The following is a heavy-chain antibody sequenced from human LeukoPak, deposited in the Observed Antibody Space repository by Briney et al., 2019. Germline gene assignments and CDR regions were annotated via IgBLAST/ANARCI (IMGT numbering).Heavy chain of an antibody. CDR1: GFTFSTNA. D-gene: IGHD3-9*01. Sequence: PGGSLRLSCAAPGFTFSTNAMSWVRQAPGKGLEWVSAISGSGDYTYYPDSVKGRFTISRDNSKNTLYLQMNSLRAEDTAVYYCARDWSALRYFDWLSYIDYWGQGTLVTVSS. J-gene: IGHJ4*02. CDR3: ARDWSALRYFDWLSYIDY. V-gene: IGHV3-23*01. CDR2: ISGSGDYT.